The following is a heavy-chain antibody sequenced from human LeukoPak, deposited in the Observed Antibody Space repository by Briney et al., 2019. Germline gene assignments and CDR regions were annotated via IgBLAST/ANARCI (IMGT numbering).Heavy chain of an antibody. J-gene: IGHJ4*02. CDR3: ASHRYYYYDSSGYFGY. Sequence: SETLSLTCAVYGGSFSGYYWSWIRQPPGKGLEWIGEINHSGSTNYNPSLKSRVTISVDTSKNQFSLKLSSVTAADTAVYYCASHRYYYYDSSGYFGYWGQGTLVTVSS. D-gene: IGHD3-22*01. V-gene: IGHV4-34*01. CDR2: INHSGST. CDR1: GGSFSGYY.